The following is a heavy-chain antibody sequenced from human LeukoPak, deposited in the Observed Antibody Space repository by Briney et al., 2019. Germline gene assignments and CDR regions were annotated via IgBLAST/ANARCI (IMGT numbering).Heavy chain of an antibody. CDR3: ACGYNYGRDAFDI. V-gene: IGHV3-74*01. D-gene: IGHD5-18*01. J-gene: IGHJ3*02. Sequence: PGGSLRLSCAASGFTFSSYWMRWVRQAPGKGLMWVSRISSDGSSASYADSVKGRFTISRDNAKNTMYLQMNSLRAEDTAMYYCACGYNYGRDAFDIWGQGTVVTVSS. CDR2: ISSDGSSA. CDR1: GFTFSSYW.